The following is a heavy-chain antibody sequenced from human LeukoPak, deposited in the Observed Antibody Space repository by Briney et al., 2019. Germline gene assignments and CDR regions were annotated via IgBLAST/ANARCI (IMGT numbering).Heavy chain of an antibody. CDR2: IYYGGST. Sequence: SQTLSLTCTVSGGSISSGGYYWSWIRQHPGKGLEWIGYIYYGGSTYYNPSLKSRVTISVDASKNQFSLKLSSVTAADTAVYYCAREVVAARWSFDYWGQGTLVTVSS. CDR3: AREVVAARWSFDY. D-gene: IGHD2-15*01. CDR1: GGSISSGGYY. V-gene: IGHV4-31*03. J-gene: IGHJ4*02.